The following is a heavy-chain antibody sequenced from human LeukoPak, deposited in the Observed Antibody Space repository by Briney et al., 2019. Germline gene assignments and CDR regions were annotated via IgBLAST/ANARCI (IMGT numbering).Heavy chain of an antibody. Sequence: GESLKISCKGSGYSFTNYWIGWVRQMPGKGLEWMGIIYPADSGTRYSPSFQGQVTISVDKSISTAYLQWSSLKASDTAMYYCARLLGYCSSTSCLYGMDVWGKGTTVTVSS. D-gene: IGHD2-2*01. CDR2: IYPADSGT. J-gene: IGHJ6*04. CDR3: ARLLGYCSSTSCLYGMDV. V-gene: IGHV5-51*01. CDR1: GYSFTNYW.